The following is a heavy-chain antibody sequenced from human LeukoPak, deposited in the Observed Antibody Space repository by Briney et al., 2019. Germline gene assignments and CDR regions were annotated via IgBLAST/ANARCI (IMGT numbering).Heavy chain of an antibody. CDR3: ARGTTVEPPYYYYMDV. D-gene: IGHD4-23*01. CDR1: GGSISSGGYY. Sequence: SQTLSLTCTVSGGSISSGGYYWSWIRQHPGKGLEWIGHIYYSGSTYYNPSLKSRVTISVDTSKNQFSLKLSSVTAADTAVYYCARGTTVEPPYYYYMDVWGKGTTVTVSS. CDR2: IYYSGST. J-gene: IGHJ6*03. V-gene: IGHV4-31*03.